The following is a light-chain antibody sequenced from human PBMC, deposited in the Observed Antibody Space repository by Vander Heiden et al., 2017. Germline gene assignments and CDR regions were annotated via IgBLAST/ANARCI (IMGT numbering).Light chain of an antibody. CDR2: NNK. V-gene: IGLV1-47*02. J-gene: IGLJ3*02. CDR3: AAWDDSVTGPA. CDR1: SSNIGRKY. Sequence: SVLTQPPSASGTPGQRVPLSCSGSSSNIGRKYVYCYRQLPGTAPKLLIYNNKQRPSWVPDRFSGSKSGTSASLASSGLRSEDEADYYWAAWDDSVTGPAFGGGTKLTVL.